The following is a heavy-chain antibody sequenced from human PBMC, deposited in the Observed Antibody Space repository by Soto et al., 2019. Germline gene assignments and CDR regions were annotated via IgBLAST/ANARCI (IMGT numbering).Heavy chain of an antibody. J-gene: IGHJ3*01. CDR1: GFTFDDHT. CDR3: TKDTQAPSGYFEACDV. Sequence: DAQLVESGGGLVQPGKSLRISCVASGFTFDDHTMHWVRQAPGRGLEWVACISWNSGIIGYADSVKGRFTISRDNAKNSLYLRMDSLRPEDTAVYYCTKDTQAPSGYFEACDVWGEWTEVTASS. D-gene: IGHD3-22*01. CDR2: ISWNSGII. V-gene: IGHV3-9*01.